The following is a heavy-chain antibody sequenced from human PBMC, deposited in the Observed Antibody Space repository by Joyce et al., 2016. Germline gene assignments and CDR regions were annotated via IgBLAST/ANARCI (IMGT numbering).Heavy chain of an antibody. CDR3: ARGSPGDAFDI. Sequence: QVQLQESGPGLVKPSQTLSLTCTVSGGSISSGGYYWSWIRQHPGKGLKCIGYIYYSGSTYYNPSLKSRVTISVDTSNNQFSLKLTSVTAADTDVYYCARGSPGDAFDIWGQETMVTVSS. CDR1: GGSISSGGYY. J-gene: IGHJ3*02. CDR2: IYYSGST. V-gene: IGHV4-31*03.